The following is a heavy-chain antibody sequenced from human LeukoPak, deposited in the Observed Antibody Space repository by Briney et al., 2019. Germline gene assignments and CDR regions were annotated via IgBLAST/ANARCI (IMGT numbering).Heavy chain of an antibody. CDR1: GYTFTGYY. J-gene: IGHJ6*03. Sequence: ASVKVSCRASGYTFTGYYMHWVRQAPGQGLEWMGWINPNSGGTNYAQKFQGRVTMTRDTSISTAYMELSRLRSDDTAVYYCARAGLSYYYYYMDVWGKGTTVIVSS. CDR3: ARAGLSYYYYYMDV. CDR2: INPNSGGT. V-gene: IGHV1-2*02.